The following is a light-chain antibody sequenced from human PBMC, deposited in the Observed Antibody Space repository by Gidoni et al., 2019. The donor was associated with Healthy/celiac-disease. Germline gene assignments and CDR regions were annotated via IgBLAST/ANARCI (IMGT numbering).Light chain of an antibody. CDR1: QSVSSN. J-gene: IGKJ1*01. CDR3: QQYNNWPPWT. CDR2: GAS. Sequence: EIVMKQSPATLSVSPGERATLSCRASQSVSSNLAWYQQNPGQAPRLLNYGASTRATGIPARFSGSGSGTEFTLTISSLQSEDFAVYYCQQYNNWPPWTFGQGTKVEIK. V-gene: IGKV3-15*01.